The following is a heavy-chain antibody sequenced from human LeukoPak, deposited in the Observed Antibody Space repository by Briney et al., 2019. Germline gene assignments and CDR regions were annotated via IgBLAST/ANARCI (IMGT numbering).Heavy chain of an antibody. Sequence: GGSLRLSCAASGFTISSDALTWVRLAPGKGLECVSGISGSNTYYAESVKGRFTISRDDSNNMLYLQMNSLRAEDTALYYCAKRRSRNTGPFDYWGQGTLVTVSP. CDR1: GFTISSDA. D-gene: IGHD5-18*01. J-gene: IGHJ4*02. CDR2: ISGSNT. CDR3: AKRRSRNTGPFDY. V-gene: IGHV3-23*01.